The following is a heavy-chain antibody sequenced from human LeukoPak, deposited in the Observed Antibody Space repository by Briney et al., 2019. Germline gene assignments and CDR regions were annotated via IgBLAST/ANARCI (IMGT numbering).Heavy chain of an antibody. J-gene: IGHJ4*02. CDR1: GYTFTTFG. Sequence: ASVKVSCKASGYTFTTFGITWVRQAPGQGLEWMGWISTYNGNTNYAQSLHGRVTMTTDTSTSIAYMELRSLTSDDTAVYYCARVGADCSDGNCYWGQGTLVTVSS. V-gene: IGHV1-18*01. CDR3: ARVGADCSDGNCY. CDR2: ISTYNGNT. D-gene: IGHD2-15*01.